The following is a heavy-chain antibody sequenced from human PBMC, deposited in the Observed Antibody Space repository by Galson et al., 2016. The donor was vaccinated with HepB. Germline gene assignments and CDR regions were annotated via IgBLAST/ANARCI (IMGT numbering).Heavy chain of an antibody. J-gene: IGHJ4*02. CDR3: AKSDILIGYSALDY. Sequence: SLRLSCAASGFTFSNYGMNWVRQAPGKGLEWVAVVSYDGSTKYYADSVKGRFTMSRDNSKNTLYLQMTSLRAEDTAVYYGAKSDILIGYSALDYGGQGTLVTVSS. CDR2: VSYDGSTK. V-gene: IGHV3-30*18. D-gene: IGHD3-9*01. CDR1: GFTFSNYG.